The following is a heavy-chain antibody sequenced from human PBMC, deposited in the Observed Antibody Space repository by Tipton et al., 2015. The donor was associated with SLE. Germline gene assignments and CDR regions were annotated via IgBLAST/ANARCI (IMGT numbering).Heavy chain of an antibody. J-gene: IGHJ5*02. Sequence: TLSLTCTVSGGSINSGNWWSWVRQPPEKGLEWIGYIYHSGSTYYNPSLKSRVTISGDTSKNQFSLKLSSVTAADTAVYYCAREVVTGNGRHFGPWGQGTLVTVSS. V-gene: IGHV4-4*02. D-gene: IGHD3-22*01. CDR3: AREVVTGNGRHFGP. CDR1: GGSINSGNW. CDR2: IYHSGST.